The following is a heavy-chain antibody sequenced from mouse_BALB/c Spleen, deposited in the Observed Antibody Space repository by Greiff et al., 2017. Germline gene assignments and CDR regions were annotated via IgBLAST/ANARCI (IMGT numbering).Heavy chain of an antibody. CDR2: ISTYYGDA. V-gene: IGHV1S137*01. D-gene: IGHD2-1*01. CDR1: GYTFTDYA. CDR3: ARDGNYGDYFDY. J-gene: IGHJ2*01. Sequence: VQLQQSGAELVRPGVSVKISCKGSGYTFTDYAMHWVKQSHAKSLEWIGVISTYYGDASYNQKFKVKATMTVDKSSSTAYMELARLTSEDSAIYYCARDGNYGDYFDYWGQGTTLTVSS.